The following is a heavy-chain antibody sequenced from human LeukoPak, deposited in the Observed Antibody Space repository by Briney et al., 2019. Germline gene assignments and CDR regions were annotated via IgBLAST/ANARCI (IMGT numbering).Heavy chain of an antibody. V-gene: IGHV3-20*04. D-gene: IGHD1-26*01. CDR2: INWNGGST. CDR3: ARASSLSQRAFDI. Sequence: SGGSLRLSCAASGFTFSSYAMSWVRQAPGKGLEWVSGINWNGGSTGYADSVKGRFTISRDNAKNSLYLQMNSLRAEDTALYYCARASSLSQRAFDIWGQGTMVTVSS. J-gene: IGHJ3*02. CDR1: GFTFSSYA.